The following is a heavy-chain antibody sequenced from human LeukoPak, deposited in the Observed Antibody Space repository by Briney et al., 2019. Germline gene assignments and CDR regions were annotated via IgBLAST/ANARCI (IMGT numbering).Heavy chain of an antibody. CDR2: ISYDGSNK. V-gene: IGHV3-30*18. D-gene: IGHD5-24*01. Sequence: GGSLRLSCAASGFTFSSYGMHWVRQAPGKGLEWVAVISYDGSNKYYADSVKGRFTISRDNSKNTLYLQMNSLRAEDTAVYYCTQXXXLQFLGSSNYWGQGTLVTVSS. CDR3: TQXXXLQFLGSSNY. J-gene: IGHJ4*02. CDR1: GFTFSSYG.